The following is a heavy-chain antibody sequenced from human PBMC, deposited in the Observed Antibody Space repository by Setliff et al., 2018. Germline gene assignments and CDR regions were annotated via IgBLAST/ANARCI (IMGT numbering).Heavy chain of an antibody. J-gene: IGHJ4*02. V-gene: IGHV3-33*08. CDR1: GFTFSSYW. CDR3: ARQATDY. CDR2: IWYDGSNK. Sequence: GGSLRLSCAASGFTFSSYWMSWVRQAPGKGLEWVAVIWYDGSNKYYADSVKGRFTISRDNSKNTLYLQMNSLRAEDTALYYCARQATDYWGQGTLVTVPQ.